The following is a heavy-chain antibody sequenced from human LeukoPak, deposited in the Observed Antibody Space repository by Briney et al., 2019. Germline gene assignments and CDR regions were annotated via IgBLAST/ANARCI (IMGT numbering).Heavy chain of an antibody. CDR2: IIPIFGTA. D-gene: IGHD2-8*01. V-gene: IGHV1-69*06. CDR3: ATVMVYAIRYYYYYMDV. J-gene: IGHJ6*03. Sequence: SVKVSCKASGGTFSSYAISWVRQAPGQGLEWMGGIIPIFGTANYAQKFQGRVTITADKSTSTAYMELSSLRSEDTAVYYCATVMVYAIRYYYYYMDVWGKGTTVTVSS. CDR1: GGTFSSYA.